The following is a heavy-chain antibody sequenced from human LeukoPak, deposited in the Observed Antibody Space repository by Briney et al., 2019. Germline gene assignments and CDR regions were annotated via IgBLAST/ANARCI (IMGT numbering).Heavy chain of an antibody. CDR3: AKAAEHYGSGSYRTFDY. CDR1: GFTFSSYA. V-gene: IGHV3-23*01. Sequence: GSLRLSCAASGFTFSSYAMSWVRQAPGKGLEWVSAISGSGGSTYYADSVKGRFTISRDNSKNTLYLQMNSLRAEDTAVYYCAKAAEHYGSGSYRTFDYWGQGTLVTVSS. CDR2: ISGSGGST. J-gene: IGHJ4*02. D-gene: IGHD3-10*01.